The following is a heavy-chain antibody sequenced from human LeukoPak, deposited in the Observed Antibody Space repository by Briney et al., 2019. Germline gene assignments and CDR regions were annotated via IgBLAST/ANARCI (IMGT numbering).Heavy chain of an antibody. V-gene: IGHV3-23*01. Sequence: GGSLRLSCAASGFNFANHAMSWVRQTPGKGLEWVSAISGGGDITYYTDSVKGRFTISRDNSKNTLYLQMNSLRAEDTAVYYCAKDHHYYDSSGYFYDSRYFGYWGQGTLVTVSS. CDR1: GFNFANHA. J-gene: IGHJ4*02. CDR3: AKDHHYYDSSGYFYDSRYFGY. D-gene: IGHD3-22*01. CDR2: ISGGGDIT.